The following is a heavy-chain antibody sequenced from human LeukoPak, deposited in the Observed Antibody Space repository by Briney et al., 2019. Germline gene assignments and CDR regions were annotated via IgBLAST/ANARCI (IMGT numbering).Heavy chain of an antibody. D-gene: IGHD3-10*01. Sequence: ASVKVSCKASGYTFNSYDINWVRQATGQGLEWMGWMNPNSGDSGNIQKFQGRVTMTRDTSINTAYMELSSLRSEDTAVYYCARSSPSGRNFDYWGQGTLVTVSS. V-gene: IGHV1-8*01. CDR3: ARSSPSGRNFDY. J-gene: IGHJ4*02. CDR1: GYTFNSYD. CDR2: MNPNSGDS.